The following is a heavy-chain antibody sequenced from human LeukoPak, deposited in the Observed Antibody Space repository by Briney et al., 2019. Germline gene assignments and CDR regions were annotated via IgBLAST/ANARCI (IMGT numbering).Heavy chain of an antibody. CDR1: GGTFSSYA. Sequence: SVKVSCKASGGTFSSYAIRWVRQAPGQGLEWVARIIHDLGIANYAQKFQGRVTITADKSTSTAYMELSSLRSEDTAVYYCASWGATSSYWGQGTLVTVSS. J-gene: IGHJ4*02. V-gene: IGHV1-69*04. D-gene: IGHD1-26*01. CDR3: ASWGATSSY. CDR2: IIHDLGIA.